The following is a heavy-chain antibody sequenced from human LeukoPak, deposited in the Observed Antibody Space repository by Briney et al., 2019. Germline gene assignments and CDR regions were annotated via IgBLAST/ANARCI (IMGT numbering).Heavy chain of an antibody. J-gene: IGHJ4*02. CDR1: GGSISSYY. Sequence: PSETLSLTCSVSGGSISSYYWSWIRQPPGKGLEWIGYIYATGSTNYNPSLKSRVTISVDTSKNQFSLKLITVTAADTAVYYCARDHEVSSSSFDYWGQGTLVTVSS. D-gene: IGHD6-6*01. CDR3: ARDHEVSSSSFDY. V-gene: IGHV4-4*09. CDR2: IYATGST.